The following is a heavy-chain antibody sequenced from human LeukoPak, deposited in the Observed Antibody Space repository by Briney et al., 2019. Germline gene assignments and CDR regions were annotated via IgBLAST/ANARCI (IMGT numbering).Heavy chain of an antibody. CDR1: RYSINSGYY. CDR3: ARVNNYYGTSAYYYEGAFDI. D-gene: IGHD3-22*01. J-gene: IGHJ3*02. V-gene: IGHV4-38-2*01. Sequence: KPSDTPSLTCVVSRYSINSGYYWGWIRPPPGKGLEWIGSIYHSGSTYYNPSLKSRVTISVDTSKNQFSLKLTSVTAADTAVYYCARVNNYYGTSAYYYEGAFDIWGQGTMVTVSS. CDR2: IYHSGST.